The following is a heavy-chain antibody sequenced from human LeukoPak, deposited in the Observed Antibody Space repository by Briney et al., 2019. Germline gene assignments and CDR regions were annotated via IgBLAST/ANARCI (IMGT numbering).Heavy chain of an antibody. CDR3: AKGGDWLYGPVGVSGLDH. D-gene: IGHD1-26*01. V-gene: IGHV3-30*18. J-gene: IGHJ4*02. CDR1: GFTFSSYG. CDR2: ISFDGSNN. Sequence: PGGSLRLSCAASGFTFSSYGMHWVRQAPGKGLEWVAVISFDGSNNHYADSVKGRFTISRDNSKNTVYLQMNSLRVEDTAVYYCAKGGDWLYGPVGVSGLDHWGQGTPVTVSS.